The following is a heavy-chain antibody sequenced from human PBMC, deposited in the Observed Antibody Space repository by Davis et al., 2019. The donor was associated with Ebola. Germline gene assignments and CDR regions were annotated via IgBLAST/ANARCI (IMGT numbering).Heavy chain of an antibody. J-gene: IGHJ3*02. CDR3: ARAYCSGGSCYADAFDI. V-gene: IGHV4-39*07. CDR1: GGSISSSSYY. CDR2: INHSGST. D-gene: IGHD2-15*01. Sequence: SETLSLTCTVSGGSISSSSYYWSWIRQPPGKGLEWIGEINHSGSTNYNPSLKSRVTISVDTSKNQFSLKLSSVTAADTAVYYCARAYCSGGSCYADAFDIWGQGTMVTVSS.